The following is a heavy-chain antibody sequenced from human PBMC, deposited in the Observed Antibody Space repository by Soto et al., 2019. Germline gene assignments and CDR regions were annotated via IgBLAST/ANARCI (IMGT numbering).Heavy chain of an antibody. V-gene: IGHV2-5*02. CDR3: AHVYGGYDNFDY. D-gene: IGHD5-12*01. J-gene: IGHJ4*02. CDR2: IYWDDDK. Sequence: QITLKESGPTLVKPTQTLTLTCTFSGFSLSTSGVGVGWIRQPPGKALEWLALIYWDDDKRYSPSLKSRLTITKDTSKIQVVLTMTSMDPVDTATYYCAHVYGGYDNFDYWGQGTLVTVSS. CDR1: GFSLSTSGVG.